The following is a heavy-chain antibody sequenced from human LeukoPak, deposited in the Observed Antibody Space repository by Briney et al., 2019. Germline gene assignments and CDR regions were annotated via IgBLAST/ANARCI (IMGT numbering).Heavy chain of an antibody. CDR1: GFTFSSYS. CDR2: ISSSSSYI. Sequence: GGSLRLSCAASGFTFSSYSMNWVRQAPGKGLEWVSSISSSSSYIYYADSVKGRFTISRDNAKNSLYLQMNSLRAEDTAVYYCARANYEFWSGYYNYYYYYMDVWGKGTTVTVSS. D-gene: IGHD3-3*01. J-gene: IGHJ6*03. CDR3: ARANYEFWSGYYNYYYYYMDV. V-gene: IGHV3-21*01.